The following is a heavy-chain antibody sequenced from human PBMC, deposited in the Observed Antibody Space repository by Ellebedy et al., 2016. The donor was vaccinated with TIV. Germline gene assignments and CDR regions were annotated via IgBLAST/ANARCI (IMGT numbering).Heavy chain of an antibody. CDR3: AKGWLLLGDY. D-gene: IGHD3-22*01. J-gene: IGHJ4*02. Sequence: GESLKISCAASGFTFSSYAMSWVRQAPGKGLEWVSGIGGSGYPTYYADSVTGRFTISRDNSNKMLYLQMNSLRAEDKAVYYCAKGWLLLGDYWGQGTLVTVSS. CDR2: IGGSGYPT. V-gene: IGHV3-23*01. CDR1: GFTFSSYA.